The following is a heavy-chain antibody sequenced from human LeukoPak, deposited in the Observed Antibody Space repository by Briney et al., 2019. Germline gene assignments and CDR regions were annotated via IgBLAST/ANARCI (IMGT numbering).Heavy chain of an antibody. V-gene: IGHV3-30-3*01. Sequence: GGSLRLSCAASGFTFSSYAMHWVRQAPGKGLEWVAVISYDGSNKYYADSVKGRFTISRDYSKNTRYLQMNSLRAEDTAVYYCAREEGLVLDYWGQGTLVTVSS. CDR3: AREEGLVLDY. CDR2: ISYDGSNK. CDR1: GFTFSSYA. D-gene: IGHD2-8*02. J-gene: IGHJ4*02.